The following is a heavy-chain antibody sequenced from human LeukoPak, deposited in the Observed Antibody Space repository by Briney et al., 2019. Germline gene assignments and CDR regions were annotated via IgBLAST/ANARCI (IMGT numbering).Heavy chain of an antibody. CDR1: GFTVSSNY. Sequence: GGSLRLSCAASGFTVSSNYMSWVRQAPGKGLEWVSVIYSGGSTYYADSVKGRFTISRHNSKNTLYLQMNSLRAEDTAVYYCAREFRYSGSFRRLARSYYFDYWGQGTLVTVSS. CDR2: IYSGGST. CDR3: AREFRYSGSFRRLARSYYFDY. J-gene: IGHJ4*02. D-gene: IGHD1-26*01. V-gene: IGHV3-53*04.